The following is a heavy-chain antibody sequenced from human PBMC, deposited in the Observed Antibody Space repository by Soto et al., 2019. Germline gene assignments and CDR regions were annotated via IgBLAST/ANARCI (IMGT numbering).Heavy chain of an antibody. V-gene: IGHV4-31*03. CDR3: VRGTNWNFGL. Sequence: SETLSLTCTVSGGYIWSGVYYWTWIRHHPGNGLEWIGYMFYNGNTYYNPSLQRRLTISLYTPNNQFSLEPTSVTAADTAVYYCVRGTNWNFGLWGPGSLVTV. J-gene: IGHJ4*02. D-gene: IGHD1-7*01. CDR1: GGYIWSGVYY. CDR2: MFYNGNT.